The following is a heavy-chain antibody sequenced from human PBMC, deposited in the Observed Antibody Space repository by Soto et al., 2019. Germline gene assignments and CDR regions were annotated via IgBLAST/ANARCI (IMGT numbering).Heavy chain of an antibody. CDR3: ARIADSRGPRGWFDP. J-gene: IGHJ5*02. V-gene: IGHV2-70*11. CDR2: IDWDDDK. D-gene: IGHD6-19*01. CDR1: GFSLSTSGMC. Sequence: GSGPTLVNPTQTLTLTCTFSGFSLSTSGMCVSWIRQPPGKALEWLARIDWDDDKYYSTSLKTRLTISKDTSKNQVVLTMTNMDAVDTATYYCARIADSRGPRGWFDPWGQGTLVTVSS.